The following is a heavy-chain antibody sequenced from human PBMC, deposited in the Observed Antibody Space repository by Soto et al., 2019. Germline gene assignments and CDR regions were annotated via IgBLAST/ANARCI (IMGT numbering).Heavy chain of an antibody. CDR3: ARAREGYCTNGVCFFNWFDP. Sequence: QVQLVQSGAEVKTPGSSVKVSCKASGGTFSSYAISWVRQAPGQGLEWMGGIIPIFGTANYAQTFQCRVTFTADESTSTAYIVLSRLRSEDTAVYYCARAREGYCTNGVCFFNWFDPWGQGTLVTVSS. D-gene: IGHD2-8*01. CDR1: GGTFSSYA. CDR2: IIPIFGTA. J-gene: IGHJ5*02. V-gene: IGHV1-69*01.